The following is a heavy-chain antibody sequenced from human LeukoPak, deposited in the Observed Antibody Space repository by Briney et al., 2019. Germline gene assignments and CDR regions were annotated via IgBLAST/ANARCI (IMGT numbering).Heavy chain of an antibody. J-gene: IGHJ6*02. Sequence: GGSLRLSCAASGFTFGDYDMHWVRQATGQGLEWVSSIGTTGETHYPDSVKGRFTISRENAKNSLYLQMNSLRAGDTAVYYCARARFDFWSGRPRYYGMGVWGQGTTVTVSS. CDR1: GFTFGDYD. D-gene: IGHD3-3*01. CDR2: IGTTGET. CDR3: ARARFDFWSGRPRYYGMGV. V-gene: IGHV3-13*01.